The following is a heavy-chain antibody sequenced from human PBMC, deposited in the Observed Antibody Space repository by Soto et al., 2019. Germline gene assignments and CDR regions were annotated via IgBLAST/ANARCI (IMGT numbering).Heavy chain of an antibody. D-gene: IGHD4-17*01. CDR1: GGSISSGDYY. Sequence: SETLSLTCTVSGGSISSGDYYWSWIRQPPGKGLEWIGYIYYSGSTYYNPSLKSRVTISVDTSKNQFSLKLSSVTAADTAVYYCARRLGTVTFDYWGQGTLVTVSS. V-gene: IGHV4-30-4*01. CDR3: ARRLGTVTFDY. CDR2: IYYSGST. J-gene: IGHJ4*02.